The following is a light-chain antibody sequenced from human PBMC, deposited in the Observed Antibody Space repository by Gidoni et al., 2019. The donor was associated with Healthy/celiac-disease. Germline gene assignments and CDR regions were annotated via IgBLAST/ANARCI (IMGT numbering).Light chain of an antibody. CDR3: AAWDDSPPV. Sequence: QSVLTQPPSASGTPGQRVTISCSGSSSNIGSNPVNWYQQLPGPAPKLLIYSNNQRPSGVPDRFSGSKSGTSASLAISGLQSEDEADYYCAAWDDSPPVFGGGTKLTVL. CDR1: SSNIGSNP. CDR2: SNN. V-gene: IGLV1-44*01. J-gene: IGLJ3*02.